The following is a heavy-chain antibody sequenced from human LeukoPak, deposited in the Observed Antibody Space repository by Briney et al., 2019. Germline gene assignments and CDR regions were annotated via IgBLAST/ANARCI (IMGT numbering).Heavy chain of an antibody. J-gene: IGHJ1*01. V-gene: IGHV3-21*01. CDR3: ARERWTVDYGGNTEYFQH. Sequence: PGGSLRLSCAASGFTFSSYSMNWVRQAPGKGLEWVSSISSSSSYIYYADSVKGRFTISRDNSKNTLYLQMNSLRAEDTAVYYCARERWTVDYGGNTEYFQHWGQGTLVTVSS. CDR1: GFTFSSYS. CDR2: ISSSSSYI. D-gene: IGHD4-23*01.